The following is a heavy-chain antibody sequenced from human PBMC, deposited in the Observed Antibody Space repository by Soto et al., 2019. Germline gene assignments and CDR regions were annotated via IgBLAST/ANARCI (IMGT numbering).Heavy chain of an antibody. CDR2: IYATGTT. Sequence: SETLSLTCTVSGASISGFYWSWIRKSAGKGLEWIGRIYATGTTDYNPSLKSRVMTSVDTSKKKFSLKLRSVTAADTAVYYCVRDGTKTLRDWFDPWGQGISVTVSS. D-gene: IGHD1-1*01. J-gene: IGHJ5*02. CDR1: GASISGFY. V-gene: IGHV4-4*07. CDR3: VRDGTKTLRDWFDP.